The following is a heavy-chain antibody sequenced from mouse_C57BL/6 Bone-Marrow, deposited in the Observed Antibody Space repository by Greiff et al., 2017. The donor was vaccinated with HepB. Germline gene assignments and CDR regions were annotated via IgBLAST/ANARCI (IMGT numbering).Heavy chain of an antibody. CDR3: ARAVYYGSSSCWYFDV. D-gene: IGHD1-1*01. Sequence: VQLQQSGPELVKPGASVKIPCKASGYTFTDYNMDWVKQSHGKSLEWIGDINPNNGGTIYNQKFKGKATLTVDKSSSTAYMELRSLTSEDTAVYYCARAVYYGSSSCWYFDVWGTGTTVTVSS. V-gene: IGHV1-18*01. CDR1: GYTFTDYN. CDR2: INPNNGGT. J-gene: IGHJ1*03.